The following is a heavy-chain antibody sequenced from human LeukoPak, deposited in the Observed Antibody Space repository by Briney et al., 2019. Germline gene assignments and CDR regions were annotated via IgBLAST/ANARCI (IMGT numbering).Heavy chain of an antibody. J-gene: IGHJ4*02. CDR1: GYTFTGYY. Sequence: ASVKVSCKASGYTFTGYYMHWVRQAPGQGLEWMGWINPNSGGTNYAQKFQDRVTITSDTSISTAYMELSSLRSDDTAVYYCAREGLDYWGQGTLVTVSS. V-gene: IGHV1-2*02. CDR3: AREGLDY. CDR2: INPNSGGT.